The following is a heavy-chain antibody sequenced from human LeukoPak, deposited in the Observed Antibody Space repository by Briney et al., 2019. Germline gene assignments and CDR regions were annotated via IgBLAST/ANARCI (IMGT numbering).Heavy chain of an antibody. D-gene: IGHD6-13*01. J-gene: IGHJ4*02. CDR3: ARDRFAAAAACFDY. CDR1: GGSISSYY. Sequence: SETLSLTCTVSGGSISSYYWNWLRQPPGKGLEWIGYVYSSGGTVSNPSLSRRVTLSVDTSKNQLSLKLNSVTAADTAVYYCARDRFAAAAACFDYWGQGTLATVSS. V-gene: IGHV4-59*12. CDR2: VYSSGGT.